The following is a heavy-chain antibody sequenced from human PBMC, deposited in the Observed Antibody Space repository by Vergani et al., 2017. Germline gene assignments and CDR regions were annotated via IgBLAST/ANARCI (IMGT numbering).Heavy chain of an antibody. CDR3: ARGALTGKNWFDP. J-gene: IGHJ5*02. V-gene: IGHV4-61*02. Sequence: QVQLQESGPGLVKPSQTLSLTCTVSGGPISSGSYYWSWIRQPAGKGLEWIGRIYTSGSTNYNPSLKSRVTISVDTSKNQFSLKLSSVTAADTAVYYCARGALTGKNWFDPWGQGTLVTVSS. D-gene: IGHD2-8*02. CDR2: IYTSGST. CDR1: GGPISSGSYY.